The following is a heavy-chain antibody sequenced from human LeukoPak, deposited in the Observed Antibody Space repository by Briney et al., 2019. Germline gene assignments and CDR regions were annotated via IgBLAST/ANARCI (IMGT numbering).Heavy chain of an antibody. J-gene: IGHJ6*03. CDR3: AINQGVPAEVGYYYMDV. V-gene: IGHV1-69*13. CDR1: VGTFSSYA. D-gene: IGHD2-2*01. Sequence: SVTVSCKASVGTFSSYAISWVRQAPGQGLEWMGGINHIFGTANYAQKFQGRVTTTADETTSTAYMKLSSLRSEDTAVYYCAINQGVPAEVGYYYMDVWGKGTTVTVSS. CDR2: INHIFGTA.